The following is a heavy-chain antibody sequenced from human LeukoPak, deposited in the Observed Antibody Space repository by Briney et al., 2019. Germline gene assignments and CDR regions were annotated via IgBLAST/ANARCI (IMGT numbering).Heavy chain of an antibody. J-gene: IGHJ5*02. CDR1: GYTFTSYG. V-gene: IGHV1-18*01. CDR2: ISAYNGNT. D-gene: IGHD3-22*01. Sequence: GASVKVSCKASGYTFTSYGISWVRQAPGQGLEWMGWISAYNGNTNYAQKLQGRVTMTTDTSTSTAHMELRSLRSDDTAVYYCARGTRYDSSGYYLAWGQGTLVTVSS. CDR3: ARGTRYDSSGYYLA.